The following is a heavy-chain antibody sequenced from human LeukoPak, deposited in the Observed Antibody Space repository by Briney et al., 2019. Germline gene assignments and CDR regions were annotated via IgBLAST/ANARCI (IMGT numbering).Heavy chain of an antibody. Sequence: GGSLRLSCVVSGFTFSSYWMSWVRQAPGQGLEWVANMKQDGSEKYYVDSVKGRFTISRDNAKNSLYLQMNSLRAEDTAVYYCARAPYYSHVEFYFDYWGQGTLVTVSS. CDR3: ARAPYYSHVEFYFDY. CDR1: GFTFSSYW. J-gene: IGHJ4*02. V-gene: IGHV3-7*03. CDR2: MKQDGSEK. D-gene: IGHD3-22*01.